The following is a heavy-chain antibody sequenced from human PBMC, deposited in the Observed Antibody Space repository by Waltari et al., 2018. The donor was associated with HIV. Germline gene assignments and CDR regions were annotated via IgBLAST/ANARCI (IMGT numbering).Heavy chain of an antibody. Sequence: EVQLVESGGNLTQPGRSLRLSCQGFGFNFRYYAMSWLRQAPGKGLEWVGFMRSQAYGGTTDYAASVKGRFVISRDDSQDIVYLQMNGLKTGDTAVYYCHPTNNFQIAASGPFDFWGPGTLVTVSS. CDR1: GFNFRYYA. D-gene: IGHD2-21*01. J-gene: IGHJ4*02. V-gene: IGHV3-49*03. CDR3: HPTNNFQIAASGPFDF. CDR2: MRSQAYGGTT.